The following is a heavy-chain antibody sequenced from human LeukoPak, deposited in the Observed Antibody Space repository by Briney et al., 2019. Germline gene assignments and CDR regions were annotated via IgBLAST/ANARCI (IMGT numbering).Heavy chain of an antibody. D-gene: IGHD3-22*01. V-gene: IGHV3-21*01. CDR1: GFTFSSYS. Sequence: GGSLRLSCAASGFTFSSYSMNWVRQAPGKGLEWVSSISSSSSYIYYADSVRGRFRISRDDARDSLYLQMSSLRAEDTAVYYCVRLRRNSDTSGFYYYYDFWGQGTLVTVSS. J-gene: IGHJ4*02. CDR2: ISSSSSYI. CDR3: VRLRRNSDTSGFYYYYDF.